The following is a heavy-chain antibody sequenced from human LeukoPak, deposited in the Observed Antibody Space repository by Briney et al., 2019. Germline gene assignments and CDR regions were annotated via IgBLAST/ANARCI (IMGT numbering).Heavy chain of an antibody. CDR3: AKDAYSGFTSSYNMDS. J-gene: IGHJ4*02. D-gene: IGHD5-18*01. V-gene: IGHV1-2*02. Sequence: ASVKVSCKASGYTVTGHYLYWVRQAPGQGLEWMGWINPNSGGTNYAQKFQGRVTMTRDTSINTAYMELNSLTSDDTAMYYCAKDAYSGFTSSYNMDSWGQGTLVTVSS. CDR2: INPNSGGT. CDR1: GYTVTGHY.